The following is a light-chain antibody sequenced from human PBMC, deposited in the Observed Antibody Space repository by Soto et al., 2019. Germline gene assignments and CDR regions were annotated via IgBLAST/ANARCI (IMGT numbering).Light chain of an antibody. Sequence: DIQMTQSPSSVSASVGDRVTITCRASQGISSNLVWYHQKPGKAPNLLIYSAFALQSGVPSRFSGSGSGTDFTLTITSLQPEDFATYYCQQANSFPLAFGQGTKVEIK. V-gene: IGKV1-12*01. CDR2: SAF. CDR3: QQANSFPLA. J-gene: IGKJ1*01. CDR1: QGISSN.